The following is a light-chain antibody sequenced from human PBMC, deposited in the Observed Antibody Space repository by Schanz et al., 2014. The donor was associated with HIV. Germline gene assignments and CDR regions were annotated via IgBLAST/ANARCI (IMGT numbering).Light chain of an antibody. CDR1: QTVSSNS. Sequence: EIVLTQSPVILSLSPGERATLSCRASQTVSSNSLGWYQQKRGQVPRLFIYSASRRANGIPDRFSGSGSGTDFTLTISRLEPEDFAVYYCQQYNDWPPITFGQGTRLESK. CDR3: QQYNDWPPIT. J-gene: IGKJ5*01. V-gene: IGKV3-20*01. CDR2: SAS.